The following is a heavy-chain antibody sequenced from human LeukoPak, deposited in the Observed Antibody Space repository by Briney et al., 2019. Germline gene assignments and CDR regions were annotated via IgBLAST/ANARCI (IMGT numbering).Heavy chain of an antibody. CDR3: AREASGYYHVFDV. D-gene: IGHD3-3*01. V-gene: IGHV3-11*04. J-gene: IGHJ4*02. Sequence: GGSLRLSCEASGFTLSTYFISWIRQAPGKGLEWVSYITNSGRSTKYADAVKGRFTMSRDNAKKSVYLEMTDLRAEDTAVYYCAREASGYYHVFDVWGQGPLVTVSS. CDR2: ITNSGRST. CDR1: GFTLSTYF.